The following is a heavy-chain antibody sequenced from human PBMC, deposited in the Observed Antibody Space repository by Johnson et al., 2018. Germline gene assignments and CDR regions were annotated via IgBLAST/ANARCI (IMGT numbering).Heavy chain of an antibody. CDR2: ISGSGGST. CDR3: AKGPTTVHRGYYYGMDV. CDR1: GFTFDDYA. D-gene: IGHD4-17*01. Sequence: VQLVQSGGGLVQPGRSLRLSCAASGFTFDDYAMHWVRQAPGKGLAWVSAISGSGGSTYYADSVTGRFTISRDTSKNTLYLQMNSLRAEDPAVYYWAKGPTTVHRGYYYGMDVWGQGTTVTVSS. V-gene: IGHV3-23*04. J-gene: IGHJ6*02.